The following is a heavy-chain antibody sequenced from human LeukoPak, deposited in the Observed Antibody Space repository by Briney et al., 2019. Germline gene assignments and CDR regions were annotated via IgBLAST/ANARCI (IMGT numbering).Heavy chain of an antibody. J-gene: IGHJ4*02. CDR1: GYTFTGYY. V-gene: IGHV1-2*02. CDR2: INPNSGGT. D-gene: IGHD2-2*01. Sequence: ASVKVSCKASGYTFTGYYMHWVRPAPGQGLEWMGWINPNSGGTNYAQKFQGRVTMTRDTSISTAYMELSRLRSDDTAVYYCARGYCSSTSCYDYFDYWGRGTLVTVSS. CDR3: ARGYCSSTSCYDYFDY.